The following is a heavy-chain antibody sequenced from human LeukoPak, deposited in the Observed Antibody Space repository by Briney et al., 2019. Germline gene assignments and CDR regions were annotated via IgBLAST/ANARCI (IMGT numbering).Heavy chain of an antibody. Sequence: GESLKISCKASGYSFSNYWIGWVRQVPGKGLEWMGIVYPRDSDTRYSPPFQGQVTISADKSISTAYLQWSSLKASDTAVYYCARPGERSRRDWNLDQWGQGTLVTVSS. CDR2: VYPRDSDT. V-gene: IGHV5-51*01. J-gene: IGHJ4*02. D-gene: IGHD1-1*01. CDR1: GYSFSNYW. CDR3: ARPGERSRRDWNLDQ.